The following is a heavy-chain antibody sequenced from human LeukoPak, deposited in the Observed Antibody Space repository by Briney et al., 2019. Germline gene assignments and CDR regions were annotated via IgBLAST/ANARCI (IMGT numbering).Heavy chain of an antibody. CDR2: NSGSGGST. V-gene: IGHV3-23*01. CDR1: GFTFSSYA. J-gene: IGHJ4*02. D-gene: IGHD3-22*01. CDR3: AKDRGYYDSSGYCFDY. Sequence: GGSLRLSCAASGFTFSSYAMSWVRQAPGKGLEWVSANSGSGGSTYYADSVKGRFTISRDNSKNTLYLQMNSLRAEDTAVYYCAKDRGYYDSSGYCFDYWGQGTLVTVSS.